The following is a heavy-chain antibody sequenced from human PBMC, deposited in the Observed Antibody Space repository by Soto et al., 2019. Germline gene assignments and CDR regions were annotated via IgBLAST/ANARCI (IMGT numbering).Heavy chain of an antibody. CDR1: GYSFTTYW. CDR3: ARRGYCSGGSCPHFDY. D-gene: IGHD2-15*01. CDR2: VYPGDSDT. Sequence: PGESLKISCKGSGYSFTTYWIGWVRQMPGKGLEWMGIVYPGDSDTRYSPSFQGQVTILADKSISTAYLQWSSLKASDTAMYYCARRGYCSGGSCPHFDYWGQGTLVTVSS. V-gene: IGHV5-51*01. J-gene: IGHJ4*02.